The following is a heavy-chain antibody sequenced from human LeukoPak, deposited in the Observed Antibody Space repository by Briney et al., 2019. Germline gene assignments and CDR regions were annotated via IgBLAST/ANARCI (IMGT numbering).Heavy chain of an antibody. CDR1: GYTFTSYD. J-gene: IGHJ4*02. CDR2: MNPNSGNT. Sequence: SVKVSCKASGYTFTSYDINWVRQATGQGLEWMGWMNPNSGNTGYAQNFQGRVTMTRNTSMSTAFLELSSLRSDDTAVYYCARGQFPLYCTTTSCYEFDYWGQGTLVTVSS. V-gene: IGHV1-8*01. CDR3: ARGQFPLYCTTTSCYEFDY. D-gene: IGHD2-2*01.